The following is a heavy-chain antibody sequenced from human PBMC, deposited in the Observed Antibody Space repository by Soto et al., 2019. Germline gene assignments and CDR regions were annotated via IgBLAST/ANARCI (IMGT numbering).Heavy chain of an antibody. CDR1: GGSINLYY. D-gene: IGHD3-10*01. CDR3: ARQRDRGLLGARDY. V-gene: IGHV4-59*01. J-gene: IGHJ4*02. Sequence: SETLSLTCTVSGGSINLYYWSWVRQPPGKGLEWIASIYYNGKTNYNPSLKNRVTMSVDSSKKQFSLKLGSVTAADTAVYYCARQRDRGLLGARDYWGRGTLVTVS. CDR2: IYYNGKT.